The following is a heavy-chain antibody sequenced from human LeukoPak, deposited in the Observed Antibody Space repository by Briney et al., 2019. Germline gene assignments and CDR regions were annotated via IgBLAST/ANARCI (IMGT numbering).Heavy chain of an antibody. D-gene: IGHD3-9*01. CDR1: GFTFDSYA. J-gene: IGHJ4*02. Sequence: GGSLRLSCAASGFTFDSYALTWVRQAPGKGLEWVSTITGSGISTFYADSVKGRFTISRDNSKNTLYLQMTSLRVEDTAVYYCAKVAPTTYYDLLPGYHFFDYWGQGTLVTVSS. V-gene: IGHV3-23*01. CDR2: ITGSGIST. CDR3: AKVAPTTYYDLLPGYHFFDY.